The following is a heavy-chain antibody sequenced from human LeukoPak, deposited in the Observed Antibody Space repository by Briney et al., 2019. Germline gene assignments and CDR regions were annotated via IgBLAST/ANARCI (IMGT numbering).Heavy chain of an antibody. V-gene: IGHV1-2*02. CDR1: GYTFTGYY. CDR3: ARDLLQYQLLFWFDP. Sequence: GASVTVSCKASGYTFTGYYMHWVRQAPGQGLEWMGWINPNSGGTNYAQKFQGRVTMTRDTSISTAYMELSRLRSDDTAVYYCARDLLQYQLLFWFDPWGQGTLVTVSS. J-gene: IGHJ5*02. D-gene: IGHD2-2*01. CDR2: INPNSGGT.